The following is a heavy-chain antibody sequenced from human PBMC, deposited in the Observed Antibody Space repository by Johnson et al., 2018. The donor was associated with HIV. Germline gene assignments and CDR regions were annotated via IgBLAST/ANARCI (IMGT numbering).Heavy chain of an antibody. CDR1: GFTFDDYD. CDR2: IHGGST. CDR3: ARAKDAAYPYDAFDV. Sequence: MQLVESGGGVVQPGRSLRLSCAASGFTFDDYDMTWVRQAPGKGLEWVSVIHGGSTGYADSVRDRFSISRDNAKNSLYLQMDSLRAEDTAMYYCARAKDAAYPYDAFDVWGHGTMVIVSA. D-gene: IGHD2-15*01. V-gene: IGHV3-20*04. J-gene: IGHJ3*01.